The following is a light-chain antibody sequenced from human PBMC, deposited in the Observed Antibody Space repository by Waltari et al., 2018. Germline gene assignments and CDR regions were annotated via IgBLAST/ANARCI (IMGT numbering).Light chain of an antibody. V-gene: IGLV1-40*01. CDR3: QSYDSSLSGSV. J-gene: IGLJ2*01. Sequence: QSVLPQPPSVSGAPGQRVTTSCTGSSPNIGAGFAVHWYQQLPGAAPKVLIYANSNRTSGVPDRFSGSKSGTSASLAITGLQADDEADYYCQSYDSSLSGSVFGGGTKLTVL. CDR1: SPNIGAGFA. CDR2: ANS.